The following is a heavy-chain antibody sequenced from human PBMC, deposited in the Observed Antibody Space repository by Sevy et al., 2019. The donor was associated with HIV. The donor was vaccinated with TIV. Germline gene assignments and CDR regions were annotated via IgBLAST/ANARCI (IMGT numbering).Heavy chain of an antibody. CDR2: ISSDGKHK. V-gene: IGHV3-30*04. Sequence: GGSLRLSCAASGFTFSSYAMHWVRQAPGKGLEWVAVISSDGKHKNYADSVKGRFTISRDNSKNTLYLQMNSLRVEDTAVYFYARDEGILPPGYYYYGMDVWGQGTTVTVSS. CDR3: ARDEGILPPGYYYYGMDV. CDR1: GFTFSSYA. J-gene: IGHJ6*02.